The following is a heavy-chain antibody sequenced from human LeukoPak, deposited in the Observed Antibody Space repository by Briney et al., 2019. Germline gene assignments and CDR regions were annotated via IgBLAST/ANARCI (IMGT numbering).Heavy chain of an antibody. CDR3: AKLGTTVTTYYYYYMDV. CDR2: ISGSGGGT. Sequence: GGSLRLSCAASGFTFSSYAISWVRQAPGQGLEWVSAISGSGGGTYYADSVKGRFTISRDNSKNTLYLQMNSLRAEDTAVYYCAKLGTTVTTYYYYYMDVWGKGTTVTASS. D-gene: IGHD4-17*01. J-gene: IGHJ6*03. CDR1: GFTFSSYA. V-gene: IGHV3-23*01.